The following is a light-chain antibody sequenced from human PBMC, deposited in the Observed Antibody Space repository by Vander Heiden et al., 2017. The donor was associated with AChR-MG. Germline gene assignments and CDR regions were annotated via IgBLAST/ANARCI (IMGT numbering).Light chain of an antibody. CDR3: CSYAGSMV. CDR2: EVS. V-gene: IGLV2-23*02. J-gene: IGLJ3*02. Sequence: QSALTQPASVSGSPGQSITISCTGTSSDVGSYNLASWYQQPPGKAPKLMIYEVSKRPSGVSNRFSGSKSGNTASLTISGLQAEDEADYYCCSYAGSMVFGGGTKLTVL. CDR1: SSDVGSYNL.